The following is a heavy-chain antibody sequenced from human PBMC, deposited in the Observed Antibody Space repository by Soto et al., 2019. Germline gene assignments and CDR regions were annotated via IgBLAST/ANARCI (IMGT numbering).Heavy chain of an antibody. J-gene: IGHJ5*02. CDR2: IYYSGST. V-gene: IGHV4-59*01. Sequence: SETLSLTCTVSGGSISSYYWSWIRQPPGKGLEWIGYIYYSGSTNYNPSLKSRVTISVDTSKNQFSLKLSSVTAADTAVYYCARHRTRLGNWFDPWGQGTLVTVSS. CDR1: GGSISSYY. D-gene: IGHD6-25*01. CDR3: ARHRTRLGNWFDP.